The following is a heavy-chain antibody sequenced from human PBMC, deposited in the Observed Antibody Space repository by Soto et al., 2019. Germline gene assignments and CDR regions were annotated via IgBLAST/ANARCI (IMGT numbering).Heavy chain of an antibody. CDR1: GFIFSNFG. V-gene: IGHV3-33*01. Sequence: GGSLRLSCAASGFIFSNFGMHWVRQAPGKGLEWLAVIWYDGSNEYYADSVKGRFTISKDNFKNTLYLQMNSLRAEDTAVYYCARDDIPGIAVATYGMDVWGQGTTVTVSS. CDR2: IWYDGSNE. CDR3: ARDDIPGIAVATYGMDV. J-gene: IGHJ6*02. D-gene: IGHD6-19*01.